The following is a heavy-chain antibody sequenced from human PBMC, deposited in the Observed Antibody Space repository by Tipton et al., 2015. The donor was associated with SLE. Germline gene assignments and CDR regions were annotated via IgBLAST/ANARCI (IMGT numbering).Heavy chain of an antibody. J-gene: IGHJ6*02. CDR2: ISYDGSNK. Sequence: SLRLSCAASGFTFSSYGMHWVRQAPGKGLEWVAVISYDGSNKFYADSVKGRFIISRDNSKNTLYLQMNSLRAEDTAVYYCARLTDYYGSGSYYPHYYGMDVWGQGTTVTVSS. CDR3: ARLTDYYGSGSYYPHYYGMDV. CDR1: GFTFSSYG. D-gene: IGHD3-10*01. V-gene: IGHV3-30*03.